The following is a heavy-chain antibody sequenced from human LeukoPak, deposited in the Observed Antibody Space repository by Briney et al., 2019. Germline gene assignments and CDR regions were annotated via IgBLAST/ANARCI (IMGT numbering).Heavy chain of an antibody. CDR3: AKDGGYSSSSDAFDI. V-gene: IGHV3-23*01. Sequence: PGGSPRLSCAASGFTFSSYAMSWVRQAPGKGLEWVSAISGSGGSTYYADSVKGRFTISRDNSKNTLYLQMNSLRAEDTAVYYCAKDGGYSSSSDAFDIWGQGTMVTVSS. D-gene: IGHD6-6*01. J-gene: IGHJ3*02. CDR1: GFTFSSYA. CDR2: ISGSGGST.